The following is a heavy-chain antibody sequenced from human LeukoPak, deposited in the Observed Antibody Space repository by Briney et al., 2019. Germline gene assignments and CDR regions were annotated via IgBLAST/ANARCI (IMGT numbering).Heavy chain of an antibody. D-gene: IGHD3-10*01. Sequence: SETLSLTCTVSGGSISSSGYYWGWIRQPPGKGLEYIGSIYYSGSTYYTPSPKGRVTISVDTSKNQFSLKLSSVTAADTAVYYCARINSLLFALAYWGQGTLVTVSS. CDR3: ARINSLLFALAY. CDR1: GGSISSSGYY. CDR2: IYYSGST. V-gene: IGHV4-39*01. J-gene: IGHJ4*02.